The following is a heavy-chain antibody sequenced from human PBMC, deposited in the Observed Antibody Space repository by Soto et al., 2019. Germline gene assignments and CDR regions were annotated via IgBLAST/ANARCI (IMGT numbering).Heavy chain of an antibody. J-gene: IGHJ3*02. CDR1: GFTFSSYA. CDR2: IAYDGGNK. Sequence: QVQLMESGGGVVQPGRSLRLSCAASGFTFSSYAIHWVRQAPGKGLEWVAGIAYDGGNKYYADSVKGRFTISRDNSKNTLYLQMNSLRVEDTALYYCAREARALDIWGQGTMVTVSS. D-gene: IGHD5-12*01. V-gene: IGHV3-30-3*01. CDR3: AREARALDI.